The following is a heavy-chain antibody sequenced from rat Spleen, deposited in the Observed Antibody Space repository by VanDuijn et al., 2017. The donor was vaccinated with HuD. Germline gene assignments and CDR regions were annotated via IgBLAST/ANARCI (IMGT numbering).Heavy chain of an antibody. D-gene: IGHD1-1*01. CDR3: ARNPFPFHRYYSDPHWFAY. V-gene: IGHV3-3*01. CDR2: INSAGST. Sequence: EVQLQESGPGLVKPSQSLSLTCSVTGYSITSSYRWNWIRKFPGNKLEWMGYINSAGSTNYNPSLKSRISITRDTSKNQFFLQVNSVTTEDTATYYCARNPFPFHRYYSDPHWFAYWGQGTLVTVSS. CDR1: GYSITSSYR. J-gene: IGHJ3*01.